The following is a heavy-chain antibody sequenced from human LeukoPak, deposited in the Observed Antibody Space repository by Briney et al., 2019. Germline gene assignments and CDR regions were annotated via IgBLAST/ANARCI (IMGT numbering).Heavy chain of an antibody. Sequence: TSETLSLTCAVYGGSFSGYYWSWIRQPPGKGLEWIANVYYNGNTYYSPSLKSRITISVDVSKNQFSLNLSSVTAADTAVYYCARLYCSSATCYWRAFDYWGQGTLVTVSS. CDR3: ARLYCSSATCYWRAFDY. V-gene: IGHV4-34*01. CDR1: GGSFSGYY. J-gene: IGHJ4*02. CDR2: VYYNGNT. D-gene: IGHD2-2*01.